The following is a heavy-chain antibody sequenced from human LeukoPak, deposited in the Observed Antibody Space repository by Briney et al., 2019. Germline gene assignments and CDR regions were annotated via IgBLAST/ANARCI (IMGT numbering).Heavy chain of an antibody. CDR2: TNPSSGNT. CDR3: ARGRRLDWFDP. CDR1: GYTFTNYE. Sequence: ASVKVSCKASGYTFTNYEINWVRQGTGQGLEWLGWTNPSSGNTGYAQKFQGRVTMTRDTSISTAYMELSSLRSEDTAVYYCARGRRLDWFDPWGQGTLVTVSS. D-gene: IGHD6-25*01. V-gene: IGHV1-8*01. J-gene: IGHJ5*02.